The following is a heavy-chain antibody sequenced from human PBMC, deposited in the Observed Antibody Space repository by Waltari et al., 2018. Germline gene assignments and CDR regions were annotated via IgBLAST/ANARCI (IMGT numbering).Heavy chain of an antibody. Sequence: QVQLVQSGAEVKKPGASVKVSCKASGYTFTGSYMHWVRRAPGKGLEWMGWINPNSGGTNYAQKFQGRVTMTRDTSISTAYMELSRLRSDDTAVYYCARGGTVSSYDYYYYYMDVWGKGTTVTVSS. V-gene: IGHV1-2*02. CDR3: ARGGTVSSYDYYYYYMDV. D-gene: IGHD6-6*01. CDR1: GYTFTGSY. J-gene: IGHJ6*03. CDR2: INPNSGGT.